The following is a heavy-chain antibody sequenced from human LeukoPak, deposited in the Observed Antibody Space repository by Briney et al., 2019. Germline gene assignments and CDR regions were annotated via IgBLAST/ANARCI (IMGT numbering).Heavy chain of an antibody. Sequence: ASVKVSCKTSGFTFTSYGISWVRPAPGQGLELVGWISTYNGDTDYAQNRQGRVTLTTDTSTTTAYMELRRLRSDDTAVYCCARDPLVPKSYKGMDVWGQGTTVTVSS. CDR3: ARDPLVPKSYKGMDV. D-gene: IGHD2-2*01. V-gene: IGHV1-18*01. CDR2: ISTYNGDT. CDR1: GFTFTSYG. J-gene: IGHJ6*02.